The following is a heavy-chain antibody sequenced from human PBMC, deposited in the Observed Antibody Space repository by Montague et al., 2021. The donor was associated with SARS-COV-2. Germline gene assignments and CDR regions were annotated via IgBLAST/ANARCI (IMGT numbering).Heavy chain of an antibody. J-gene: IGHJ3*02. CDR1: GGSISSSNYY. CDR2: IYDSGST. CDR3: ARRGRKLLPVATTIGGFDI. D-gene: IGHD5-12*01. V-gene: IGHV4-39*02. Sequence: SETLSLTCTVSGGSISSSNYYWDWIRQPPGKGLEWIRSIYDSGSTXYNPSLKSRVTISVDTSKNHFSLKLSSVTAADTAVYYCARRGRKLLPVATTIGGFDIWGQGTMVTVSS.